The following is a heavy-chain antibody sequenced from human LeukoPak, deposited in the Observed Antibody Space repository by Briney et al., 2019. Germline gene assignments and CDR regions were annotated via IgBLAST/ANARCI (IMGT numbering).Heavy chain of an antibody. V-gene: IGHV3-53*01. J-gene: IGHJ2*01. CDR2: IYRGGTT. D-gene: IGHD2-21*02. Sequence: GGSLRLSCAASGFTFSGSAMHWVRQAPGKGLEWVSVIYRGGTTYYADSVKGRFTISRDNSKNTLYLQMNSLRAEDTAVYYCVRGNCGGDCYRYFDVWGRGTLVTVSS. CDR3: VRGNCGGDCYRYFDV. CDR1: GFTFSGSA.